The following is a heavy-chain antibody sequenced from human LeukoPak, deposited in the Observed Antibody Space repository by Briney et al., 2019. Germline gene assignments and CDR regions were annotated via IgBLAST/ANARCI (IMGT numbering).Heavy chain of an antibody. CDR3: ARAGSYYRSDAFDI. D-gene: IGHD1-26*01. CDR1: GFTFSNAW. CDR2: IKSKTDGGTT. V-gene: IGHV3-15*01. J-gene: IGHJ3*02. Sequence: KPGGSLRLSCAASGFTFSNAWMSWVRQAPGKGLEWVGRIKSKTDGGTTDYAAPVKGRFTISRDDSKNTLYLQMNSLRAEDTAVYYCARAGSYYRSDAFDIWGQGTMVTVSS.